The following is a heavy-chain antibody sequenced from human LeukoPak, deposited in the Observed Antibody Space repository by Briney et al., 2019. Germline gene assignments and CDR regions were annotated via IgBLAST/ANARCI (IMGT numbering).Heavy chain of an antibody. J-gene: IGHJ4*02. V-gene: IGHV3-64*02. D-gene: IGHD3-10*01. CDR2: ISSNGGST. CDR1: GCTFSNYA. Sequence: PGGSLRLSCAASGCTFSNYAMHWVRQAPGKGLEHVSAISSNGGSTYYADSVQGRFTISRDSSKNTLYLQMGSLRAEDMAVYYCARSSGGLFDYWGQGTLVTVSS. CDR3: ARSSGGLFDY.